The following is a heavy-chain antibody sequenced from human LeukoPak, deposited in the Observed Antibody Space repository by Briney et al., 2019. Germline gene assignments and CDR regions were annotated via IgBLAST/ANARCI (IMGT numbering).Heavy chain of an antibody. CDR3: AREDSGYDLFDY. V-gene: IGHV4-34*01. J-gene: IGHJ4*02. Sequence: SETLSLTCAVYGGSFSGYYWSWIRQPPGKGLEWIGEINHSGSTNYNPSLKSRVTISVDTSKNQFSLKLSSVTAADTAVYYCAREDSGYDLFDYWGQGTLVTVSS. CDR1: GGSFSGYY. CDR2: INHSGST. D-gene: IGHD5-12*01.